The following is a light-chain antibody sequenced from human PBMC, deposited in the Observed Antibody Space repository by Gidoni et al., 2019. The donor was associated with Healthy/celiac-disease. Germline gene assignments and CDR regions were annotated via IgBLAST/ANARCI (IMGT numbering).Light chain of an antibody. CDR1: QSVSSSY. V-gene: IGKV3-20*01. Sequence: ELVFTHSPGTLSLSPGERATISCRASQSVSSSYLAWYQKKPVQAPRLHIYGASSRATGIPDRFSGSGSGTDLTLTISRLESEDFAVYYCQQYGSSPRITFGQGTRLEIK. J-gene: IGKJ5*01. CDR3: QQYGSSPRIT. CDR2: GAS.